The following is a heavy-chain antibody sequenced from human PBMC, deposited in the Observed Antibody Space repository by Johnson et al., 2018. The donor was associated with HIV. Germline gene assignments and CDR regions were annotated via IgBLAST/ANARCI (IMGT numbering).Heavy chain of an antibody. CDR2: ISWNSGSI. V-gene: IGHV3-9*01. D-gene: IGHD6-13*01. J-gene: IGHJ3*02. CDR1: GFTFDDYA. Sequence: VQLVESGGGLVQPGRSLRLSCAASGFTFDDYAMHWVRQAPGKGLEWVSGISWNSGSIGYADSVKGRFTISRDNAKNSLYLQMKRLRAEETALYYCEKVAWATAAGGVALDIWGPGTMVIVSS. CDR3: EKVAWATAAGGVALDI.